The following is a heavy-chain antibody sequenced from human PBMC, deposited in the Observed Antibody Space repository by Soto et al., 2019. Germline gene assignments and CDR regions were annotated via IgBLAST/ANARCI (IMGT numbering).Heavy chain of an antibody. D-gene: IGHD2-8*01. CDR2: IYTSGST. Sequence: SETLSLTCTVSGGSIISYYWSWIRQPAGKGLEWIGRIYTSGSTNYNPSLKSRVTMSVDTSKNQFSLKLSSVTAADTAVYYCARDPLIVLMAPYGMDVWGQGTTVTVSS. CDR3: ARDPLIVLMAPYGMDV. J-gene: IGHJ6*02. V-gene: IGHV4-4*07. CDR1: GGSIISYY.